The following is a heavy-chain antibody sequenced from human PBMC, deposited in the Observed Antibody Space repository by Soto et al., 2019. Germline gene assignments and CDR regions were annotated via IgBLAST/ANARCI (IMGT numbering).Heavy chain of an antibody. V-gene: IGHV4-39*01. Sequence: PSETLSLTCTVSGGSISSSSYYWGWIRQPPGKGLEWIGSIYYSGSTYYNPSLKSRATISVDTSKNQFSLKLSSVTAADTAVYYCARVYDSSGYYPYFFDYWGQGTLVTVSS. CDR2: IYYSGST. CDR3: ARVYDSSGYYPYFFDY. CDR1: GGSISSSSYY. J-gene: IGHJ4*02. D-gene: IGHD3-22*01.